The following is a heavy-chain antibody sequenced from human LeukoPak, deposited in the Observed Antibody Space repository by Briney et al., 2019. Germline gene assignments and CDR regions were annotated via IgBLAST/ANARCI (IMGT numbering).Heavy chain of an antibody. J-gene: IGHJ4*02. Sequence: GGSLRLSCAASGFTFSRHWMGWVRQAPGKGLEWVATIKQDGSQYYVDSVKGRFIISRDNDRNSLDLQMNSLRAEDPAVYSCARGPDYGDRLDYFDYWGQGTLVTVSS. CDR1: GFTFSRHW. D-gene: IGHD4-17*01. V-gene: IGHV3-7*01. CDR2: IKQDGSQ. CDR3: ARGPDYGDRLDYFDY.